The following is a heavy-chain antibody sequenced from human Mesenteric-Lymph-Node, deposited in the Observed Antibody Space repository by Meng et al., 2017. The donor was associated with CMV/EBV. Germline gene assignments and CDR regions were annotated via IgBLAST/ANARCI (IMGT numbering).Heavy chain of an antibody. CDR2: ISSSGSTI. Sequence: LSLTCAASGFTFSSYEMNWVRQAPGKGLEWVSYISSSGSTIYYADSVKGRFTISRDNAKNSLYLQMNSLRAEDTAVYYCARDDLGLVATNGGYYGMDVWGQGTTVTVSS. CDR1: GFTFSSYE. CDR3: ARDDLGLVATNGGYYGMDV. V-gene: IGHV3-48*03. J-gene: IGHJ6*02. D-gene: IGHD5-12*01.